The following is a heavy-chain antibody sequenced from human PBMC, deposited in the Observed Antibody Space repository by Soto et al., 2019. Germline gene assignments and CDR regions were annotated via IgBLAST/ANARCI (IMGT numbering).Heavy chain of an antibody. CDR1: GGSISSGGYY. CDR3: ARDPGYYYGSGSPEDWFDP. J-gene: IGHJ5*02. V-gene: IGHV4-31*03. D-gene: IGHD3-10*01. Sequence: SETLSLTCTVSGGSISSGGYYWSWIRQHPGKGLEWIGYIYYSGSTYYNPSLKSRVTISVDTSKNQFSLKLSSVTAADTAVYYCARDPGYYYGSGSPEDWFDPWGQGTLVTVSS. CDR2: IYYSGST.